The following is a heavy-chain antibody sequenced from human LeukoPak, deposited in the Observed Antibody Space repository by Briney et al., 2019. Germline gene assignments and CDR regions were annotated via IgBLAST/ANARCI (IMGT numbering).Heavy chain of an antibody. CDR2: ISYDGSNK. D-gene: IGHD2-21*01. J-gene: IGHJ4*02. Sequence: GGSLRLSCAASGFTFSSYAMYWVRQAPGKGLEWVAVISYDGSNKYYADSVKGRFTISRDNSKNTLYLQMNSLRAEDTAVYYCARDPLWGYRPYYFDYWGQGTLVTVSS. V-gene: IGHV3-30*04. CDR1: GFTFSSYA. CDR3: ARDPLWGYRPYYFDY.